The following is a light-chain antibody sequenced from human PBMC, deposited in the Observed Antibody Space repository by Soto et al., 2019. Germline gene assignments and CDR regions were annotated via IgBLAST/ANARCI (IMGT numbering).Light chain of an antibody. CDR2: GAS. V-gene: IGKV3-20*01. J-gene: IGKJ4*01. Sequence: DIVLTQSPVTLSLSPGETATLSCRASQSVGTYLAWYQLKSGQAPRLLIYGASSRATGIPDRFSGSGSGTDFTLTISRLEPEDFAVYYCQQYGSSSSTFGGGTKVDIK. CDR1: QSVGTY. CDR3: QQYGSSSST.